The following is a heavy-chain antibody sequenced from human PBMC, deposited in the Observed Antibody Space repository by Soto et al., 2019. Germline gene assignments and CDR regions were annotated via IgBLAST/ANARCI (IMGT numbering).Heavy chain of an antibody. D-gene: IGHD3-16*01. V-gene: IGHV3-7*01. CDR3: ARDIGFDYVE. Sequence: PVGSLRLSCAFSVFNVMSYWMSWVRQAPGKCLEWVASIKEDGSEIYYLHSVRGRFSISRDSAGNALHLTMNYLSAEDTGVYFCARDIGFDYVEWGQGTLVIVSS. CDR1: VFNVMSYW. CDR2: IKEDGSEI. J-gene: IGHJ4*02.